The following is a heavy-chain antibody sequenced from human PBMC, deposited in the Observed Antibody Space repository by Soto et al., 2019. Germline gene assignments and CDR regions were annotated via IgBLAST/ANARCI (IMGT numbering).Heavy chain of an antibody. J-gene: IGHJ3*02. CDR1: GGTFSSYA. V-gene: IGHV1-69*13. CDR3: AKGGTIFGVVIHGAFDI. D-gene: IGHD3-3*01. CDR2: IIPIFGTA. Sequence: ASVKVSCKASGGTFSSYAISWVRQAPGQGLEWMGGIIPIFGTANYAQKFQGRVTITADESTSTAYMELSSLRSEDTAVYYCAKGGTIFGVVIHGAFDIWGQGTMVTVSS.